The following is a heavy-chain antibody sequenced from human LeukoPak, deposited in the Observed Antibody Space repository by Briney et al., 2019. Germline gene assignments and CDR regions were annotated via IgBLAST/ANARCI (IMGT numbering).Heavy chain of an antibody. J-gene: IGHJ4*02. CDR3: ARQDSSGYYFTELYYFDY. D-gene: IGHD3-22*01. CDR2: IYPGDSDT. V-gene: IGHV5-51*01. Sequence: GESLKISCKGSGYSFTSYWIGWVRQMPGKGLEWMGIIYPGDSDTRYSPSFQGQVTISADKSISTAYLQWSSLKASDTAMYYCARQDSSGYYFTELYYFDYWGQGTLVTVSS. CDR1: GYSFTSYW.